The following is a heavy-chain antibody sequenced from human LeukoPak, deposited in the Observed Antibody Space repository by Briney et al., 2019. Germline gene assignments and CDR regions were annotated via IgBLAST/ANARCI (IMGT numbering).Heavy chain of an antibody. D-gene: IGHD6-25*01. Sequence: GGSLRLSCAASGFIFSDYEMNWVRQAPGKGLEWLSYIGRSGSAIHYADSVKGRFTISRDNAENSLYLQMNSLRAEDTAVYYCARDGTPHYTTGWVFFDYWGQGTLVTVSS. J-gene: IGHJ4*02. V-gene: IGHV3-48*03. CDR3: ARDGTPHYTTGWVFFDY. CDR1: GFIFSDYE. CDR2: IGRSGSAI.